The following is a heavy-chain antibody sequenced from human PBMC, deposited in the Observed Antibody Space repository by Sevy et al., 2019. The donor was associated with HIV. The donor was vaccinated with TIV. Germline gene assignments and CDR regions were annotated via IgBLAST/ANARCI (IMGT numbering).Heavy chain of an antibody. CDR1: GFAFSTYS. Sequence: GGSLRLSCAASGFAFSTYSLHWVRQAPGKGLEWMAVMSSDGSSKFYADSVKGRFTISRDNSKNALYLQMNSLRVEDTAVYYCARSSLFTMVRAVIDYWGQGTLVTVS. J-gene: IGHJ4*02. D-gene: IGHD3-10*01. CDR2: MSSDGSSK. V-gene: IGHV3-30-3*01. CDR3: ARSSLFTMVRAVIDY.